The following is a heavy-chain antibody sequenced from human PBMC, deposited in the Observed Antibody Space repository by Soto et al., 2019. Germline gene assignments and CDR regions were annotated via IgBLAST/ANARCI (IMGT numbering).Heavy chain of an antibody. CDR1: GYTFTSYG. CDR2: ISAYNGNT. D-gene: IGHD3-3*01. V-gene: IGHV1-18*04. J-gene: IGHJ4*02. Sequence: GASVKVSCKASGYTFTSYGISWVRQAPGQGLEWMGWISAYNGNTNYAQKLQGRVTMTTDTSTSTAYMELRSLRSDDTAVYYCARYTYYDFCSGYYTNEGYFDYCGQGTMVTVSS. CDR3: ARYTYYDFCSGYYTNEGYFDY.